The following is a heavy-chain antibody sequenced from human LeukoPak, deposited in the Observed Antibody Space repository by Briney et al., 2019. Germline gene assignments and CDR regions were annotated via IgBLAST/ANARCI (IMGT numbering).Heavy chain of an antibody. V-gene: IGHV3-53*01. Sequence: PGGSLRLSCAASGFTVSSKYMSWVRQAPGKGLEWVSVKGRFTISRDNSKNTLYLQMNSLKAEDTAVYYCAKDLYSNYGPADYWGQGNLVTVSS. CDR3: AKDLYSNYGPADY. J-gene: IGHJ4*02. CDR1: GFTVSSKY. D-gene: IGHD4-11*01.